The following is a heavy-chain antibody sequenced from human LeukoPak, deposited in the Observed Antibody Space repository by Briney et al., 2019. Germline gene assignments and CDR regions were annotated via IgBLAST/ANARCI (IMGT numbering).Heavy chain of an antibody. CDR3: ARPLNCGPDCYSSAFDI. V-gene: IGHV4-39*01. Sequence: PSETLSLTCTVSGGSISSSSYYWGWIRQPPGKGLEWIGTIRYSGTTYHNPSLKSRVTISVDTSKNQFSLRLSSVTAADTAVYYCARPLNCGPDCYSSAFDIWGQGTMVTVSS. D-gene: IGHD2-21*02. J-gene: IGHJ3*02. CDR1: GGSISSSSYY. CDR2: IRYSGTT.